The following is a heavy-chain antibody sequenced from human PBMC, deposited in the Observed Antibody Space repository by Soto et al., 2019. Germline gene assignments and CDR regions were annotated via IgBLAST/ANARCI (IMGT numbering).Heavy chain of an antibody. CDR3: VGGSAIFFDI. D-gene: IGHD2-21*01. J-gene: IGHJ4*02. CDR2: INPSVGST. V-gene: IGHV1-46*02. CDR1: TYTYNTHY. Sequence: ASVKVSCKSSTYTYNTHYIHWVRQAPGQGLEWVGVINPSVGSTNYAQKFQGRVTMTRDTSTTTFYMEVTSLTSEDTAVYYCVGGSAIFFDIWGQGALVTRLL.